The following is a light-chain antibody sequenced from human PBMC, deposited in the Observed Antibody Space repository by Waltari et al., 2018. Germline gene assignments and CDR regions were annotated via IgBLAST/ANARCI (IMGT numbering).Light chain of an antibody. CDR1: EFVGNSY. CDR3: QQYYSSPWT. J-gene: IGKJ1*01. V-gene: IGKV3-20*01. Sequence: EIVLTQSPGTLSWSPGERATLSCRASEFVGNSYLAWYQQNPGQAPRLLIYDASRRATGTPDRFSGSGSGTDFSLTIRRLEPEDFAVYYCQQYYSSPWTFGQGTKVDI. CDR2: DAS.